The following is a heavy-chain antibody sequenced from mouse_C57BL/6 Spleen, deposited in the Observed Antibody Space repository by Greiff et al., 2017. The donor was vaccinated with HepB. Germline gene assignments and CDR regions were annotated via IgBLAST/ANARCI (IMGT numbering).Heavy chain of an antibody. CDR1: GFSLTSYG. D-gene: IGHD2-4*01. J-gene: IGHJ1*03. CDR3: ARNSYYDQRYFDV. V-gene: IGHV2-2*01. CDR2: IWSGGST. Sequence: VQLVESGPGLVQPSQSLSITCTVSGFSLTSYGVHWVRQSPGKGLEWLGVIWSGGSTDYNAAFISRLSISKDNSKSQVFFKMNSLQADDTAIYYCARNSYYDQRYFDVWGTGTTVTVSS.